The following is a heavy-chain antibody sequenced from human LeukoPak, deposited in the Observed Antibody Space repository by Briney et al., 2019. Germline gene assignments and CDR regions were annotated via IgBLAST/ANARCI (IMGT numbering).Heavy chain of an antibody. D-gene: IGHD3-10*01. V-gene: IGHV3-53*01. CDR1: RFTFSYYA. CDR2: IYSDGTA. J-gene: IGHJ6*02. CDR3: ARERIHYGSGGGLTDARLFYYYGMDV. Sequence: PGGSLRLSCAASRFTFSYYAMSWVRQAPGKGLEWVSVIYSDGTAHHADSVKGRFTISRDNSKNTLYLQMSSLRAEDTAVYYCARERIHYGSGGGLTDARLFYYYGMDVWGQGTTVTVSS.